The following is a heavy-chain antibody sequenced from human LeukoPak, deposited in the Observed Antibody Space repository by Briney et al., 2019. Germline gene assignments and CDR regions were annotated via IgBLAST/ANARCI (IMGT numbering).Heavy chain of an antibody. CDR3: AKAALLFGLAAFDA. CDR2: ITPGSDLT. V-gene: IGHV3-23*01. Sequence: GGSLRLSCVASGFRFSDYTMRWVRQAPGKGPEWVSAITPGSDLTSYRDSVRGRFMIYRDNSKNTLYLQMNSLRAEDTAVYSGAKAALLFGLAAFDAWGQGTMVTVSS. J-gene: IGHJ3*01. CDR1: GFRFSDYT. D-gene: IGHD2-21*01.